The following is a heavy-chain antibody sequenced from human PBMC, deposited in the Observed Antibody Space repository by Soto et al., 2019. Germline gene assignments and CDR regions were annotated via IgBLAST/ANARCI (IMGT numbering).Heavy chain of an antibody. CDR1: GDGVSCNSAA. V-gene: IGHV6-1*01. CDR2: TYYRSKWYY. J-gene: IGHJ6*02. CDR3: AMGYGLDV. D-gene: IGHD3-16*01. Sequence: SQTLSLTCAISGDGVSCNSAAWNWIRQSPSRGLEWLGRTYYRSKWYYDYAVSVKSRININPDTSKNQYSLHLNSVTPEDTAVYYCAMGYGLDVWGQGTTVTVS.